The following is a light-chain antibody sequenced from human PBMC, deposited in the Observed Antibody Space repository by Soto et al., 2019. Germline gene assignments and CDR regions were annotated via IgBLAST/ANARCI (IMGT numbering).Light chain of an antibody. Sequence: QSALTQPASVSGSPGQSITISCTGTSSDVGSYNLVSWYQQHPGKAPKLMIHEGSKRPTGVSNRFSGSKSGNTASLTISGLQAEDEADYYCCSYAGSSTVVFGRGTKLTVL. CDR3: CSYAGSSTVV. J-gene: IGLJ2*01. CDR2: EGS. CDR1: SSDVGSYNL. V-gene: IGLV2-23*01.